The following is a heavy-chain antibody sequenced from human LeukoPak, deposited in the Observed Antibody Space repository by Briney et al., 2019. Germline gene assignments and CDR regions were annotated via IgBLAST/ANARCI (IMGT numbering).Heavy chain of an antibody. V-gene: IGHV3-74*01. D-gene: IGHD3-22*01. J-gene: IGHJ4*02. CDR1: GISFNNYW. CDR3: ATGLGHYYDY. CDR2: VNSDGSST. Sequence: PGGSLRLSCAASGISFNNYWMHWVRQAPGKGLAWVSRVNSDGSSTVYADSVKGRFTISRDNARTTVYLQMSSLRLDDTATYYCATGLGHYYDYWGQGSLVTVSS.